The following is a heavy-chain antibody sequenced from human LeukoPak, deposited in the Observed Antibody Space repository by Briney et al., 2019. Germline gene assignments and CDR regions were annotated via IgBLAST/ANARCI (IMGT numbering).Heavy chain of an antibody. CDR2: IYHSGST. V-gene: IGHV4-38-2*02. Sequence: SETLSLTCTVSGYSISSGYYWGWIRQPPGKGLEWIGSIYHSGSTYYNPSLKSRVTISVDTSKNQFSLKLSSVTAADTAVYYCARDLAAQGGAFDIWGQGTMVTVSS. D-gene: IGHD6-19*01. CDR3: ARDLAAQGGAFDI. J-gene: IGHJ3*02. CDR1: GYSISSGYY.